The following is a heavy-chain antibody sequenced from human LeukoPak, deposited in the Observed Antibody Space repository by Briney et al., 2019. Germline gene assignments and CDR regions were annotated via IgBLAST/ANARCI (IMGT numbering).Heavy chain of an antibody. CDR2: IYPGDSDT. CDR3: ARLFSGSSNDAFEI. V-gene: IGHV5-51*01. D-gene: IGHD5-12*01. CDR1: GYSFTSYW. J-gene: IGHJ3*02. Sequence: GESLKISCKASGYSFTSYWIGWVRQMPGKGLEWMAMIYPGDSDTTYSPSFQGQVTISGDNSNTTAFLHWSRLKASDTAMYYCARLFSGSSNDAFEIWGQGTMVTVSS.